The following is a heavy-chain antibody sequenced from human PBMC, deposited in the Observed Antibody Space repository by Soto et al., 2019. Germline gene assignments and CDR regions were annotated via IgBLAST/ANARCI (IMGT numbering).Heavy chain of an antibody. CDR3: ARETRARFDP. CDR1: CGSVNSGGYS. V-gene: IGHV4-30-2*01. J-gene: IGHJ5*02. Sequence: SETLSLTCAVSCGSVNSGGYSWSWIRQAPGKGLEWIGYIDQSGTTYSNPSLKSRVTLSVDKSKNQFSLNLSSVTAADTAVYYCARETRARFDPWGQGTPVTVSS. CDR2: IDQSGTT.